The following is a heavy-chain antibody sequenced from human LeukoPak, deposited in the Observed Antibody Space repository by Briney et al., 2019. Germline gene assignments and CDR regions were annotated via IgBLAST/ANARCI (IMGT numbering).Heavy chain of an antibody. J-gene: IGHJ2*01. D-gene: IGHD3-22*01. CDR2: INPNSGGT. CDR1: GYTFTGYY. Sequence: ASVKVSCKASGYTFTGYYMHWVRQAPGQGLEWMGWINPNSGGTNYAQKFQGRVTMTRDTSISTAYMELSRLRSDDTAVYYCARVPVVPYDSSGYSSYWYFDLWGRGTLVTVSS. V-gene: IGHV1-2*02. CDR3: ARVPVVPYDSSGYSSYWYFDL.